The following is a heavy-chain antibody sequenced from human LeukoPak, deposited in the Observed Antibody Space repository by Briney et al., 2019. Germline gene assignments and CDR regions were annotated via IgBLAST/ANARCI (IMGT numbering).Heavy chain of an antibody. CDR1: GFTFSSYG. J-gene: IGHJ4*02. CDR2: IWYDGSNK. D-gene: IGHD3-10*01. Sequence: GRSLRLSCAASGFTFSSYGVHWVRQAPGKGLEWVAVIWYDGSNKYYADSVKSRFTISRDNSKNTLYLQMNSLRAEDTAVYYCAREVSNGSATRGGFDYWGQGTLVTVSS. CDR3: AREVSNGSATRGGFDY. V-gene: IGHV3-33*01.